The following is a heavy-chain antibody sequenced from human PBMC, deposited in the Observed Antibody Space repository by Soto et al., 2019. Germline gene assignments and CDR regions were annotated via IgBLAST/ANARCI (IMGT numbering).Heavy chain of an antibody. CDR3: AKDRAVGGYYYMDV. V-gene: IGHV3-74*03. CDR2: ISVDGRDT. D-gene: IGHD2-15*01. Sequence: GGSLRLSCAASGFSLSDYWMHWVRQVPGKGLLWVSRISVDGRDTTYADSVKGRFTISRDNSKNTLYLQMDSLRAEDTAVYYCAKDRAVGGYYYMDVWGKGTTVTVSS. J-gene: IGHJ6*03. CDR1: GFSLSDYW.